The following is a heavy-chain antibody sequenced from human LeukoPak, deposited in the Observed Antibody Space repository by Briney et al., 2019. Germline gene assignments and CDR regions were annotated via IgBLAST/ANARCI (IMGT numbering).Heavy chain of an antibody. CDR1: RFTFSNYG. Sequence: AGGSLRLSCEASRFTFSNYGMHWVRQAPGKGLEWVAVIWYDGSNKYYADSVKGRFTISRDNSKNTLYLQMNSLRAEDTAVYYCAVMGGEHLVLDYWGQGTLVTVSS. D-gene: IGHD6-6*01. CDR3: AVMGGEHLVLDY. J-gene: IGHJ4*02. CDR2: IWYDGSNK. V-gene: IGHV3-33*01.